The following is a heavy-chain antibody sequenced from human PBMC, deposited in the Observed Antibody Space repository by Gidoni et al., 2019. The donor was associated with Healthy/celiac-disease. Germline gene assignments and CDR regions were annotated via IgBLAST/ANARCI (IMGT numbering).Heavy chain of an antibody. CDR3: TLIGPGMYFDY. Sequence: EVQLVESGGGLVQPGGSLKLSCAASGFTFSGSAMHWVRQASGKRLEWVGRIRSKANSYATAYAASVKGRFTISRDDSKNTAYLQMNSLKTEDTAVYYCTLIGPGMYFDYWGQGTLVTVSS. CDR1: GFTFSGSA. CDR2: IRSKANSYAT. V-gene: IGHV3-73*01. J-gene: IGHJ4*02. D-gene: IGHD3-22*01.